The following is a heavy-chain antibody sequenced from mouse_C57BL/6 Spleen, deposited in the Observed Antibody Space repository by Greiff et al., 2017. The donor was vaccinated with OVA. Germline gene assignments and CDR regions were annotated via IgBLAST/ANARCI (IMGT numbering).Heavy chain of an antibody. J-gene: IGHJ2*01. V-gene: IGHV5-12*01. D-gene: IGHD2-1*01. CDR3: ARQDGKGYYFDY. CDR1: GFTFSDYY. Sequence: EVKLMESGGGLVKPGGSLKLSCAASGFTFSDYYMYWVRQTPEKRLEWVAYISNGGGSTYYPDTVKGRFTISRDNAKNTLYLQMSRLKSEDTAMYYCARQDGKGYYFDYWGQGTTLTVSS. CDR2: ISNGGGST.